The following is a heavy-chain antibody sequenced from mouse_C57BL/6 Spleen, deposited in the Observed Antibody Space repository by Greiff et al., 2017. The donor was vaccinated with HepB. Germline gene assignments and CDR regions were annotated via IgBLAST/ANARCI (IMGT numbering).Heavy chain of an antibody. CDR3: ARPSITTVVEGYFDV. D-gene: IGHD1-1*01. V-gene: IGHV1-80*01. CDR2: IYPGDGDT. Sequence: VQLQQSGAELVKPGASVKISCKASGYAFSSYWMNWVKQRPGTGLEWIGQIYPGDGDTNYNGKFKGKATLTADKSSSTAYMQLSSLTSEDSAVYFCARPSITTVVEGYFDVWGTGTTVTVSS. CDR1: GYAFSSYW. J-gene: IGHJ1*03.